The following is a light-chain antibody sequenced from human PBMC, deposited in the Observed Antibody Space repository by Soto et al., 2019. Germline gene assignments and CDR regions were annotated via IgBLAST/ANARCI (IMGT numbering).Light chain of an antibody. CDR3: QQYKSPTWT. Sequence: DIQMTQSPPTLSASVGDRVTITCRASQSISIWLAWYQKKPGKAPKLLIYNASSLESGVPSRFSGSGSGTEFTLTISSLQPDDFATYYCQQYKSPTWTFGQGTKVEIK. V-gene: IGKV1-5*01. CDR1: QSISIW. J-gene: IGKJ1*01. CDR2: NAS.